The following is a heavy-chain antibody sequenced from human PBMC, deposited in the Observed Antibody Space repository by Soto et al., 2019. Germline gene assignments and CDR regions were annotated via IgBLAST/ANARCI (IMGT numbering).Heavy chain of an antibody. CDR2: INPNSGGT. CDR1: GYTFTGYY. V-gene: IGHV1-2*04. Sequence: QVQLVQSGAEVKKPGASVKVSCKASGYTFTGYYMHWVRQAPGQGLEWMGWINPNSGGTNYAQKFQGWVTMIRDTSIITAYIEMSRLRSDDTVVYYCARERTFYSSSWGYNWFDPWGQVTLVTVSS. CDR3: ARERTFYSSSWGYNWFDP. D-gene: IGHD6-13*01. J-gene: IGHJ5*02.